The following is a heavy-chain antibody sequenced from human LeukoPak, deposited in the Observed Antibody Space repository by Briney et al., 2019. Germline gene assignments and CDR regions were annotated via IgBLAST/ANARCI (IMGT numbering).Heavy chain of an antibody. CDR3: ARRAAMSPGSNREDFDY. CDR1: GYIFTSYG. D-gene: IGHD1-14*01. CDR2: ISAYNGNT. Sequence: GASVKVSCKASGYIFTSYGISWVRQAPGQGLEWMGWISAYNGNTNYAQKLQDRVTMTTDTSTSTAYMELRSLRSDDTAVYYCARRAAMSPGSNREDFDYWGQGTLVTVSS. J-gene: IGHJ4*02. V-gene: IGHV1-18*01.